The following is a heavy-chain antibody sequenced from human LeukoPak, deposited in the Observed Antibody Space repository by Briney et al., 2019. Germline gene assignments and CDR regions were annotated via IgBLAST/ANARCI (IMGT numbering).Heavy chain of an antibody. V-gene: IGHV4-59*08. D-gene: IGHD3-10*01. CDR1: GGSISSYY. Sequence: SETLSLTCTVSGGSISSYYWSWIRQTPGKGLEWIGYISYSGNTSYNPSLKSRVTISVDTSKNQFSLKLTSVTAADTAVYYCARLGSVTMVRGANFDPWGQGTLVTVSS. CDR2: ISYSGNT. J-gene: IGHJ5*02. CDR3: ARLGSVTMVRGANFDP.